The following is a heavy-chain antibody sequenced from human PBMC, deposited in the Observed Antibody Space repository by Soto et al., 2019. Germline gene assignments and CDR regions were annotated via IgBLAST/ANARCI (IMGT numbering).Heavy chain of an antibody. D-gene: IGHD2-2*01. V-gene: IGHV3-21*01. Sequence: GGSLRLSCAASGFTFSSYAMYWVRQAPGKGLEWVSSISSSSTYLYYADSVKGRFTISRDNAKNSLYLQMNSLRAEDTAVYYCARQDIVVVPGGAFDFWGQGALVTVSS. CDR1: GFTFSSYA. J-gene: IGHJ4*02. CDR3: ARQDIVVVPGGAFDF. CDR2: ISSSSTYL.